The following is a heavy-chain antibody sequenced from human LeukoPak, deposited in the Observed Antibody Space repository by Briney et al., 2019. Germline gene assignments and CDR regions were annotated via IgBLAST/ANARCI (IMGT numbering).Heavy chain of an antibody. V-gene: IGHV4-59*01. CDR1: GGSISSYY. CDR3: AREEGYDFWSGYPGASFDY. D-gene: IGHD3-3*01. Sequence: SETLSLTCTVSGGSISSYYWSWIRQPPGKGLEWIGYIYYSGSTNYNPSLKSRVTISVDTSKNQFSLKLSSVTAADTAVYYCAREEGYDFWSGYPGASFDYWGQGTLVTVSS. CDR2: IYYSGST. J-gene: IGHJ4*02.